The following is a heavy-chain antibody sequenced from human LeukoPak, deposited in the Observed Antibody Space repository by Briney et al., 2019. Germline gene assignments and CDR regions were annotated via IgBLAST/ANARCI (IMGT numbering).Heavy chain of an antibody. CDR1: GFTFSSYW. D-gene: IGHD3-16*01. J-gene: IGHJ4*02. Sequence: GGSLRLSCATSGFTFSSYWMSWVRQAPGKGLEWVANIKQDGSEKYYVDSVKGRFTISRDNAKNSLYLQMNSLRAEDTAVYYCARDPQDYDYVWGSYVRWGQGTLVTVSS. CDR3: ARDPQDYDYVWGSYVR. CDR2: IKQDGSEK. V-gene: IGHV3-7*01.